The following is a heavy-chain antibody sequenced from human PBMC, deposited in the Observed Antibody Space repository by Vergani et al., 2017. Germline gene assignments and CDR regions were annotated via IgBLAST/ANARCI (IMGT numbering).Heavy chain of an antibody. D-gene: IGHD7-27*01. J-gene: IGHJ6*03. Sequence: QVQLQESGPGLVKPSETLSLTCAVSGYSISSGYYWGWIRQPPGKGLEWIGSIYYSGSTNYNPSLKSRVTISVDTSKNQFSLKLSSVTAADTAVYYCASLNWGSWDYYYMDVWGKGTTVTVSS. CDR3: ASLNWGSWDYYYMDV. CDR2: IYYSGST. V-gene: IGHV4-38-2*01. CDR1: GYSISSGYY.